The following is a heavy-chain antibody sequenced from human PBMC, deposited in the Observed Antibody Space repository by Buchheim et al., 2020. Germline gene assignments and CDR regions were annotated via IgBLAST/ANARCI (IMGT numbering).Heavy chain of an antibody. V-gene: IGHV4-34*01. CDR1: GGSFSGYY. D-gene: IGHD6-13*01. CDR2: INHSGST. Sequence: QVQLQQWGAGLLKPSETLSLTCAVYGGSFSGYYWSWIRQPPGKGLEWIGEINHSGSTNYNPSLKSRVTISVDTSKNQFSLKLNSVSAADTSVYYCARVGGRSSNWYHYYMDVWGKGTT. CDR3: ARVGGRSSNWYHYYMDV. J-gene: IGHJ6*03.